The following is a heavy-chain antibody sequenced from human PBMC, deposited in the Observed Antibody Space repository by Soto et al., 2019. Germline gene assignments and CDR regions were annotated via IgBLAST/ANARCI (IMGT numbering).Heavy chain of an antibody. CDR3: AKLPVTGPETKYSRGY. Sequence: PGGSLRLSCAASGFTFSSYAMSWVRQAPGKGLEWVSAISGSGGSTYYTDSVKGRFTISRDNSKNTLYLQMNSLRAEDTAVHYCAKLPVTGPETKYSRGYWGQGTLVTVSS. V-gene: IGHV3-23*01. D-gene: IGHD5-18*01. CDR2: ISGSGGST. J-gene: IGHJ4*02. CDR1: GFTFSSYA.